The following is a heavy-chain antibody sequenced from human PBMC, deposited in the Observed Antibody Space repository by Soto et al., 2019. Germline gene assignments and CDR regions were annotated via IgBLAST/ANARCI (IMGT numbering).Heavy chain of an antibody. V-gene: IGHV1-3*01. CDR2: INAGNGNT. CDR3: ARTVGYYYGMDV. Sequence: QVQLVQSGAEVKKPGASVKVSCKASGYTFTSNAMHGVRQAPGPRLEWMGWINAGNGNTKYSQKFQGRVTITRDTSASTAYMELSSLRSEDTAVYYCARTVGYYYGMDVWGQGTTVTVSS. J-gene: IGHJ6*02. CDR1: GYTFTSNA. D-gene: IGHD4-17*01.